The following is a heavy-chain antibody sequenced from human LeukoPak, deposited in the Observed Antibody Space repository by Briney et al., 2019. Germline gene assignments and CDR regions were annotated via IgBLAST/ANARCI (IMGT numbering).Heavy chain of an antibody. CDR3: ASGPQTHYYDGSGYYFFDY. CDR1: GGSFSGYF. D-gene: IGHD3-22*01. V-gene: IGHV4-34*01. Sequence: PSETLSLTCAVYGGSFSGYFWTWIRQPPGKGLEWIGEINHSGSPNYNPSLKSRVTISVDTSNNQFSLKLSSVTAADTAVYYCASGPQTHYYDGSGYYFFDYWGQGTLVTVSS. J-gene: IGHJ4*02. CDR2: INHSGSP.